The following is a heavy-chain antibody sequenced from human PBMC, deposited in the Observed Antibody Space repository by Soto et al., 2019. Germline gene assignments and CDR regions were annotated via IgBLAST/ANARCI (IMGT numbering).Heavy chain of an antibody. Sequence: PGESLKISCAASGFTFSSYAMSWVRQAPGKGLEWVSAISGSGGSTYYADSVKGRFTISRDNSKNTLYPQMNSLRAEDTAVYYCAEDAVATTIVRNAFDIWGQGTMVTVSS. V-gene: IGHV3-23*01. J-gene: IGHJ3*02. CDR3: AEDAVATTIVRNAFDI. CDR1: GFTFSSYA. D-gene: IGHD5-12*01. CDR2: ISGSGGST.